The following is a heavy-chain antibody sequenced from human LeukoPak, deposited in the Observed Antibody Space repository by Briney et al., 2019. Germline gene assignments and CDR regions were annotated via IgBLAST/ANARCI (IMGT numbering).Heavy chain of an antibody. Sequence: GGSLRLSCAASGFTFSDYYMSWIRQAPGKGLEWVSYISSSGSTIYYADSVKGRFTISRDNAKNSLYLQMNSLRAEDTAVYYCARVGGRMSSMGILGAGKNWFDPWGQGTLVTVSS. CDR3: ARVGGRMSSMGILGAGKNWFDP. V-gene: IGHV3-11*01. CDR1: GFTFSDYY. CDR2: ISSSGSTI. D-gene: IGHD3-3*02. J-gene: IGHJ5*02.